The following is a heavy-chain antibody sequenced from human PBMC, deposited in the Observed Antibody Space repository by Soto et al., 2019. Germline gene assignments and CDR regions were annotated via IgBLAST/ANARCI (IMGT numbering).Heavy chain of an antibody. CDR3: AKLGTYYFDSSGYYLFDY. CDR2: ISGSGGTT. Sequence: PGGSLRLSCAASGFTFSSYGMSWVRQAPGKGLEWVSAISGSGGTTYYAESVKGRFTISRDNSKKTVHLQMNSLRAEDTAVYYCAKLGTYYFDSSGYYLFDYWGQGTLVTVPS. CDR1: GFTFSSYG. D-gene: IGHD3-22*01. V-gene: IGHV3-23*01. J-gene: IGHJ4*02.